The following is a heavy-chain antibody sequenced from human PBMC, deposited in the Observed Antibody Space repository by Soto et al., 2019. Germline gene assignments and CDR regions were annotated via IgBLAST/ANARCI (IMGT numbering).Heavy chain of an antibody. V-gene: IGHV3-30*18. J-gene: IGHJ4*02. CDR3: AKDVTGNKPY. D-gene: IGHD1-20*01. CDR1: GFTFSSYS. Sequence: GGSLRLSCAASGFTFSSYSMHWVRQAPGKGLEWVAVISYDGRMKYYAESVKGRFTISRDNSKNTLYVQMNSLRAEDTAVYYCAKDVTGNKPYWGEGPLVTVSS. CDR2: ISYDGRMK.